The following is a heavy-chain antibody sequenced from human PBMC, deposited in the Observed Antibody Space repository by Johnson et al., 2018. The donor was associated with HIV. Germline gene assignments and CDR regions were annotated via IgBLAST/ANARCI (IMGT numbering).Heavy chain of an antibody. Sequence: QVQLVESGGGVVQPGRSLRLSCAASGFTFGSYGIHWVRQAPGKGLEWVAVISYDGSNKYYAESVKGRFTIFRDNSKNTRYLQMRSLRTEDTAVYYCAKVHIPARWSAAFDIWGRGTLVTVSS. V-gene: IGHV3-30*18. CDR1: GFTFGSYG. D-gene: IGHD6-6*01. J-gene: IGHJ3*02. CDR3: AKVHIPARWSAAFDI. CDR2: ISYDGSNK.